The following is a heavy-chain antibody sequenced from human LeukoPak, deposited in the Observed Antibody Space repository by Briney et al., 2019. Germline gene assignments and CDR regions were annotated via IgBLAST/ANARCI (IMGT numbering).Heavy chain of an antibody. J-gene: IGHJ4*02. CDR2: IYTSGST. D-gene: IGHD6-19*01. CDR1: GGSISSYY. Sequence: SETPSLTCTVSGGSISSYYWSWIRQPAGKGLEWIGRIYTSGSTNYNPSLKSRVTMPVDTSKNQFSLKLSSVTAADTAVYYCAREKQWLGIDYWGQGTLVTVSS. V-gene: IGHV4-4*07. CDR3: AREKQWLGIDY.